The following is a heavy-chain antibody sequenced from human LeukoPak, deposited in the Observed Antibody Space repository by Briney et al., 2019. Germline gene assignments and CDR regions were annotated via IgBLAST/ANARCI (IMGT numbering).Heavy chain of an antibody. D-gene: IGHD6-19*01. V-gene: IGHV3-30*18. CDR3: AKDKQWLVTYYFDY. CDR2: ISYDGSNK. J-gene: IGHJ4*02. CDR1: GFTFSSYA. Sequence: SGGSLRLSCAASGFTFSSYAMHWVRQAPGKGLEWVAVISYDGSNKYYADSVKGRFTISRDNSKNTLYLQMNSLRAEDTAVYYCAKDKQWLVTYYFDYWGQGTLVTVSS.